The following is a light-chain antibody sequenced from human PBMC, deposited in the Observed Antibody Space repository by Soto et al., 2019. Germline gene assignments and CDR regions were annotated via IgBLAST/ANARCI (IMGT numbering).Light chain of an antibody. CDR1: QTINNY. CDR3: QQRSNWPRT. CDR2: DAS. J-gene: IGKJ1*01. Sequence: EIVLTQSPATLSLSPGERATLSCRASQTINNYLAWYQQKPGQAPRLLIYDASNRATGIPAKFSGSGSGTDFTLTIISLEPEDFAVYYCQQRSNWPRTFGQGTKVEIK. V-gene: IGKV3-11*01.